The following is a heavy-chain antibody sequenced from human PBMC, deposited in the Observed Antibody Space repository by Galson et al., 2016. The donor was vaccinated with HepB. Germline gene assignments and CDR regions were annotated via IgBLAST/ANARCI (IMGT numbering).Heavy chain of an antibody. J-gene: IGHJ4*02. CDR1: GFTFSSYS. V-gene: IGHV3-48*02. CDR3: AKGGYYGSGVPWGFDY. D-gene: IGHD3-10*01. CDR2: ISIGSSRT. Sequence: SLRLSCAASGFTFSSYSLNWVRQAPGKGLEWVSYISIGSSRTYYADSVKGRFTISRDNAKNSLFLQMNSLRDEDTAVYYCAKGGYYGSGVPWGFDYWGQGTLVTVSS.